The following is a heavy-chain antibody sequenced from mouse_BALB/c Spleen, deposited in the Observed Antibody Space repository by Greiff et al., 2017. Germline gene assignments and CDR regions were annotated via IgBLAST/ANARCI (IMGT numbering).Heavy chain of an antibody. J-gene: IGHJ2*01. CDR1: GFTFSSYA. Sequence: EVKLVESGGGLVKPGGSLKLSCAASGFTFSSYAMSWVRQTPEKRLEWVASISSGGSTYYPDSVKGRFTISRDNARNILYLQMSSLRSEDTAMYYCARGHDGYFDYWGQGTTLTVSS. D-gene: IGHD2-3*01. V-gene: IGHV5-6-5*01. CDR2: ISSGGST. CDR3: ARGHDGYFDY.